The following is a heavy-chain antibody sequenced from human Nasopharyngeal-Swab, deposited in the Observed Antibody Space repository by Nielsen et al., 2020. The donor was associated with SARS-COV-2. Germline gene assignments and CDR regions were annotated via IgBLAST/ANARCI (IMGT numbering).Heavy chain of an antibody. CDR2: VNHSGST. CDR1: GGSFSGYY. D-gene: IGHD3-16*02. J-gene: IGHJ5*02. V-gene: IGHV4-34*01. CDR3: ARGKNYVWGTYRYNGWFDP. Sequence: SETLSLTCAVCGGSFSGYYWSWIRQPPGKGLEWIGEVNHSGSTYYNPSLKSRVTISVDTSKNQFSLKLSSVTAADTAVYYCARGKNYVWGTYRYNGWFDPWGQGTLVTVSS.